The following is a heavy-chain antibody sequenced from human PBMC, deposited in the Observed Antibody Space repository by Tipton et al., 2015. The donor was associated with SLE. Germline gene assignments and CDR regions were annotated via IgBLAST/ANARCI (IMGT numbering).Heavy chain of an antibody. Sequence: TLSLTCTVSGGSISSGDYYWSWIRQPPGKGLEWIGYIYYSGSTYYNPSLKSRVTISVDTSKNQFSLKLSSVTAADTAVYYCARGTVTAAFDIWGQGTMVTVSS. J-gene: IGHJ3*02. V-gene: IGHV4-30-4*01. D-gene: IGHD4-17*01. CDR3: ARGTVTAAFDI. CDR2: IYYSGST. CDR1: GGSISSGDYY.